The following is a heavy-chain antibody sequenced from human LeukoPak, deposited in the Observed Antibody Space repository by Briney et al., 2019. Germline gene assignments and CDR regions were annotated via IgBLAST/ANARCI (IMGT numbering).Heavy chain of an antibody. CDR2: ISWNSGSI. D-gene: IGHD3-10*01. CDR3: ARNVEFFDY. J-gene: IGHJ4*02. Sequence: GRSLRLSCAASGFTFDDYAMHWVRQAPGKGLEWVSGISWNSGSIGYADSVKGRFTISRDNAKNSLYLQMNSPRAEDTALYYCARNVEFFDYWGQGTLVTVSS. CDR1: GFTFDDYA. V-gene: IGHV3-9*01.